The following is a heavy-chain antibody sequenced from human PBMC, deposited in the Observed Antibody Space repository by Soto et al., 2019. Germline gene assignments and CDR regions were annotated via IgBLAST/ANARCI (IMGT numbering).Heavy chain of an antibody. CDR2: IKQDGSEK. CDR1: GFTFSSYW. D-gene: IGHD2-15*01. CDR3: ARESYSSPYNWFDP. Sequence: GSLRLSCAASGFTFSSYWMSWVRQAPGKGLEWVANIKQDGSEKYYVDSVKGRFTISRDNAKNSLYLQMNSLRAEDTAVYYCARESYSSPYNWFDPWGQGTLVTVSS. J-gene: IGHJ5*02. V-gene: IGHV3-7*01.